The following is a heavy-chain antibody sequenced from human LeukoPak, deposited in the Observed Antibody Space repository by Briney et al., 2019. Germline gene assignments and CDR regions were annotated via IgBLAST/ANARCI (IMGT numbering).Heavy chain of an antibody. D-gene: IGHD5-24*01. CDR2: ISGSGGST. Sequence: GGPLRLSCAASGFTFSSYAMSWVRQAPGKGLEWVSAISGSGGSTYYADSVKGRFTISRDNSKSTLYLQMNSLRAEDTAVYYCAKRRDGYNEDFDYWGQGTLVTVSS. CDR3: AKRRDGYNEDFDY. CDR1: GFTFSSYA. J-gene: IGHJ4*02. V-gene: IGHV3-23*01.